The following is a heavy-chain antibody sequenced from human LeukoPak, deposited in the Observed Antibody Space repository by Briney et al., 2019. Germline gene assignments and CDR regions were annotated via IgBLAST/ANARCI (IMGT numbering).Heavy chain of an antibody. V-gene: IGHV3-15*01. D-gene: IGHD3-10*01. J-gene: IGHJ6*02. CDR1: GFTFSNAW. Sequence: GGSLRLSCAASGFTFSNAWMCWVRQAPGKGLEWVGRIKSKTDGGTTDYTAPVKGRFTISRDDSKNTLYLQMNSLKTEDTAVYYCTTGPFDYYGSASYLANGMDVWGQGTTVTVSS. CDR3: TTGPFDYYGSASYLANGMDV. CDR2: IKSKTDGGTT.